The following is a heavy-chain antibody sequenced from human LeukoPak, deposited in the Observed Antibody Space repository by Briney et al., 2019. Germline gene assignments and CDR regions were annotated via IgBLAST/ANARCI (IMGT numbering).Heavy chain of an antibody. CDR2: IDNGGNP. D-gene: IGHD4/OR15-4a*01. CDR1: GASISSHY. J-gene: IGHJ4*02. V-gene: IGHV4-59*11. CDR3: ARDLGRVANDYYFDS. Sequence: PSETLSLTYTISGASISSHYWSWIRQPPGKELEWIGYIDNGGNPTYSPSLRSRVTMSVVTSKNQFSLKLNSVTAADTAVYYCARDLGRVANDYYFDSWGQGTLVTVSS.